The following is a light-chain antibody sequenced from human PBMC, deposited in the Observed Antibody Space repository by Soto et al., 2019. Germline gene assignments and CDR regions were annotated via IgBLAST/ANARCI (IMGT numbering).Light chain of an antibody. CDR1: SSDVGGYNH. CDR3: CSYAGSSTNV. Sequence: QSVLTQPASVSGSPGQSITISCTGTSSDVGGYNHVSWYQQHPGKGPKLLIYEVSHRPSGVSNRFSGSKSGNTASLTISGLQAEDEADYYCCSYAGSSTNVFGTGTKLTVL. V-gene: IGLV2-23*02. CDR2: EVS. J-gene: IGLJ1*01.